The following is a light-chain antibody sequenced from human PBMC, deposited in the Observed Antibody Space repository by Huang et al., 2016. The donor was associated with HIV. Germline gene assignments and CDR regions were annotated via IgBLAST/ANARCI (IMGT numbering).Light chain of an antibody. J-gene: IGKJ3*01. CDR1: QSVSTN. Sequence: EIVLTQSPVTLSLSPGERATLSCRASQSVSTNLAWYQQRPGQAPRLLIYDASDRATGIPARFSGSGSGTDFTLTISSLEPEDFAVYYCQQRSDLSFSFGPGTKVDIK. CDR2: DAS. V-gene: IGKV3-11*01. CDR3: QQRSDLSFS.